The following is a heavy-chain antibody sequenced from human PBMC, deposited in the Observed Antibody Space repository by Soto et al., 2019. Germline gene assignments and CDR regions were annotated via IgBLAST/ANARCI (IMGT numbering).Heavy chain of an antibody. Sequence: EVQLVESGGGLVQPGGSLRLSCAASGFTVSKKYMNWVRQAPGKGREWVSVIYSGGTTYYTESVKGRFIISRDNSKNTLYLHMNNLRAEDTAIYYCAGGRWELLDYWGQGTLVTVSS. J-gene: IGHJ4*02. CDR2: IYSGGTT. V-gene: IGHV3-66*01. CDR3: AGGRWELLDY. D-gene: IGHD1-26*01. CDR1: GFTVSKKY.